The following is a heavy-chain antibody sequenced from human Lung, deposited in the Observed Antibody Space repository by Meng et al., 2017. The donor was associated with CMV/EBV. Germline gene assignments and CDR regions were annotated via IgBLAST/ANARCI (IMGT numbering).Heavy chain of an antibody. J-gene: IGHJ3*02. D-gene: IGHD3-3*01. CDR1: GGSISSSSYY. CDR3: ARQRPVLDAFDI. Sequence: SETLSLXCTVSGGSISSSSYYWGWIRQPPGKGLEWIGSIYYSGSTYYNPSLKSRVTISVDTSKNQFSLKLSSVTAADTAVYYCARQRPVLDAFDIWGQGPMVTVSS. V-gene: IGHV4-39*01. CDR2: IYYSGST.